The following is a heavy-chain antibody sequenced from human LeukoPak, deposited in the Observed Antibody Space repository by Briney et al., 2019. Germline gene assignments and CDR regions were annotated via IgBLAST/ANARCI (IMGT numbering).Heavy chain of an antibody. CDR3: ARASDPWLQLT. Sequence: PGGSLRLSCAASGFTFSTYWMDWVRQAPGKGLEWVANIKPDGSEKRYADSVRGRFSISRDNAQTSLYLQMNSLRAEDTAVYYCARASDPWLQLTWGQGTLVTVSS. CDR1: GFTFSTYW. J-gene: IGHJ5*02. CDR2: IKPDGSEK. V-gene: IGHV3-7*05. D-gene: IGHD5-24*01.